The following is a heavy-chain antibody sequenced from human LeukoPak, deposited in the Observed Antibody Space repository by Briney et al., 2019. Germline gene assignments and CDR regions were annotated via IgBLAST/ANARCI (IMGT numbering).Heavy chain of an antibody. V-gene: IGHV4-34*01. J-gene: IGHJ5*02. Sequence: SETLSLTCAVSGGSFSGYYWTWIRQTPGKGLEWIGEINQSADTNYNPSLKSRVTMSVDTSKKHFSLKMTSVTAADTAFYFCTRGAGYCSSTTCSNWFDPWGKGTLVTVSS. CDR2: INQSADT. CDR3: TRGAGYCSSTTCSNWFDP. D-gene: IGHD2-2*01. CDR1: GGSFSGYY.